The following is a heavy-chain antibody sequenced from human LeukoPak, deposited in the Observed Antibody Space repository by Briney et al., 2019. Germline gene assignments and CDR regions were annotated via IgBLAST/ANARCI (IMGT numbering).Heavy chain of an antibody. CDR2: ISTDSVFT. V-gene: IGHV3-11*05. D-gene: IGHD1-1*01. CDR3: VRESHGTADQ. J-gene: IGHJ4*02. CDR1: GFSFGDYY. Sequence: GGSLRLSCAASGFSFGDYYMSWIRQAPGKGLEWVSFISTDSVFTNYADPVRGRFTVSRDNAKNSLYLQLNSLRAEDTAVYYCVRESHGTADQWGQGTLVTVSS.